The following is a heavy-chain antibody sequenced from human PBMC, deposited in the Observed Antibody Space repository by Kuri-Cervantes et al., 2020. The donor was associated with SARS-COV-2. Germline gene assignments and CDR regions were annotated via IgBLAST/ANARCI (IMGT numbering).Heavy chain of an antibody. CDR2: MNPNSGIT. J-gene: IGHJ3*02. V-gene: IGHV1-8*02. CDR1: GYTFNIYD. CDR3: ARERLRFLEWHDAFDI. Sequence: ASVKVSCKASGYTFNIYDIHWVRQATGQGLEWMGWMNPNSGITGYAQKFQGRVTMTRDTSRSTAYMELSSLKSEDTAAYYCARERLRFLEWHDAFDIWGQGTMVTVSS. D-gene: IGHD3-3*01.